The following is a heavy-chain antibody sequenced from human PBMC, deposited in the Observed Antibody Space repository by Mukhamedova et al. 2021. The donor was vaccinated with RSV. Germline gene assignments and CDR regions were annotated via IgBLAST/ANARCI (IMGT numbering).Heavy chain of an antibody. CDR3: ARFNYYYGMDV. Sequence: GDPYYPGSVKGRFTISSENAKNSLYLQMNSLRAGDTAVYYCARFNYYYGMDVWGQGTTVTVSS. J-gene: IGHJ6*02. V-gene: IGHV3-13*05. CDR2: GDP.